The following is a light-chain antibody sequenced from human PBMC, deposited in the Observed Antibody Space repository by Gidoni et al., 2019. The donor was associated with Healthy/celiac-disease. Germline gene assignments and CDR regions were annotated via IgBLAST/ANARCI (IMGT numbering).Light chain of an antibody. CDR1: QSIRSY. CDR2: AAS. V-gene: IGKV1-39*01. J-gene: IGKJ1*01. CDR3: QQSYSTPKT. Sequence: DIQMTQSPSSLSASVGERVTITCRASQSIRSYLNWYQQKPGRHPKLLIYAASSLQSGVPSRFSVSGSGTDFTLTISSLQPEDFATSSCQQSYSTPKTFGQGTKVEIK.